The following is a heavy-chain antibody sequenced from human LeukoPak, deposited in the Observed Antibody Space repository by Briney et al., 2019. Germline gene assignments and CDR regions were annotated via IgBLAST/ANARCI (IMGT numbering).Heavy chain of an antibody. D-gene: IGHD2-2*02. CDR2: IYYSGST. CDR1: GGSISSSSYY. J-gene: IGHJ5*02. CDR3: ARGGKYCSSTSCYSHPFDP. Sequence: SETLSLTCTVSGGSISSSSYYWGWIRQPPGKELEWIGSIYYSGSTYYNPSLKSRVTISVDTSKNQFSLKLSSVTAADTAVYYCARGGKYCSSTSCYSHPFDPWGQGTLATVSS. V-gene: IGHV4-39*01.